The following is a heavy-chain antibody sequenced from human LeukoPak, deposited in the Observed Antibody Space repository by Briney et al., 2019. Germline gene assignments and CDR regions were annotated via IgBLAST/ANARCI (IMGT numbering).Heavy chain of an antibody. CDR2: IYCSGST. Sequence: PSETLSLTCTVSGGSINTYNWSWIRQPAGKGLEWMGRIYCSGSTNYNTSLKSRATMSVDTSKNQYSRKLSSVTAADTAVYYCAREVSGSQIWGQGTLVTVSS. CDR3: AREVSGSQI. J-gene: IGHJ4*01. V-gene: IGHV4-4*07. D-gene: IGHD1-26*01. CDR1: GGSINTYN.